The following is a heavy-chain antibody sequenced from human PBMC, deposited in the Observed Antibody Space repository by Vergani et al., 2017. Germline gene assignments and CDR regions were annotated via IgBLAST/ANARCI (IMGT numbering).Heavy chain of an antibody. CDR2: IRSKAYGGTT. D-gene: IGHD3-10*01. J-gene: IGHJ5*02. Sequence: EVQLVESGGGLVQPGRSLRLSCTASGFTFGDYAMSWFRQAPGKGLEWVGFIRSKAYGGTTEYAASVKGRFTISRDDSKSIAYLQMNSLRAEDTAVYYCAREKSRGWFDPWGQGTLVTVSS. CDR3: AREKSRGWFDP. V-gene: IGHV3-49*03. CDR1: GFTFGDYA.